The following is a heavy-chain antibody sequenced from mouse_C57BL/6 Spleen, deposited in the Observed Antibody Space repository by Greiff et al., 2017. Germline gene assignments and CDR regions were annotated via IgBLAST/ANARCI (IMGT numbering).Heavy chain of an antibody. Sequence: VQLQQSGAELVKPGASVKLSCTASGFNIKDYYMHWVKQRTEQGLEWIGRIDPEDGETKYAQKFQGKATITADTSSNTAYLQLSSLTSEDTAVYYCARKAWVSYRGQRTLVTVSA. V-gene: IGHV14-2*01. CDR2: IDPEDGET. CDR1: GFNIKDYY. J-gene: IGHJ3*01. CDR3: ARKAWVSY.